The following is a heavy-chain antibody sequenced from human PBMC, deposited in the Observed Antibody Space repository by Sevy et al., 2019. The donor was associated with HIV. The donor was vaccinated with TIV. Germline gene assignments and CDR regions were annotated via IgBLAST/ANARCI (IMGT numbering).Heavy chain of an antibody. CDR1: GGSFSGYY. J-gene: IGHJ4*02. V-gene: IGHV3-11*04. CDR2: ITNSGSAE. Sequence: LSLTCAVYGGSFSGYYWSWVRQAPGKGLEWVSYITNSGSAEYYSDSVRGRFTISRDNTKNSLYLQMNSLRAEDTALYYCARDLPPSATTVAHFDYWGRGTLVTVSS. D-gene: IGHD4-17*01. CDR3: ARDLPPSATTVAHFDY.